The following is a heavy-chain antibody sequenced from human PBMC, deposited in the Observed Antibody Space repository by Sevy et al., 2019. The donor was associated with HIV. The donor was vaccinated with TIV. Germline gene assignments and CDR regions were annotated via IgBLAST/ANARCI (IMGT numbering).Heavy chain of an antibody. J-gene: IGHJ6*02. V-gene: IGHV4-31*03. CDR1: GGSITTVGNY. Sequence: SETLSLTCTVSGGSITTVGNYWSWIRQHPGKGLEWIGYIYYSGSTYYNPSLKSRLTISVDTSKNQFSLKLNSVTAADTAVYYCARCIAAAGTPLCHKGFDVWRQGTTVTVSS. CDR2: IYYSGST. D-gene: IGHD6-13*01. CDR3: ARCIAAAGTPLCHKGFDV.